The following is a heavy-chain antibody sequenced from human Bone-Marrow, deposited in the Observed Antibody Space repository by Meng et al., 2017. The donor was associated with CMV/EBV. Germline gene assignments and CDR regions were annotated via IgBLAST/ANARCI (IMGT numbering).Heavy chain of an antibody. J-gene: IGHJ6*02. CDR1: GYTFTSYD. Sequence: ASVKVSCKASGYTFTSYDINWVRQATGQGLEWMGWMNPNSGNTGYAQKFQGRVTMTRNTSISTAYMELSSLRSEDTAVYYCARGRGYCSSTSCYKPHGMDVWGQGTTVNFAS. D-gene: IGHD2-2*02. V-gene: IGHV1-8*01. CDR3: ARGRGYCSSTSCYKPHGMDV. CDR2: MNPNSGNT.